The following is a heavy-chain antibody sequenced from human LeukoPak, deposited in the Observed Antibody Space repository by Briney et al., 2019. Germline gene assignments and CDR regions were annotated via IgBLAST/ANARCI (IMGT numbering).Heavy chain of an antibody. J-gene: IGHJ4*02. CDR3: ARVDTVMAYYFDL. Sequence: GGSLRLSCAASGFTFSTNCMTWVRQAPGKGLEWVSTIYSGGSTYYSDSVMGGCTISRHNSRNTLYLQMNSLRAEDTAVYYCARVDTVMAYYFDLWGQGTLVTVSS. CDR2: IYSGGST. V-gene: IGHV3-53*04. CDR1: GFTFSTNC. D-gene: IGHD5-18*01.